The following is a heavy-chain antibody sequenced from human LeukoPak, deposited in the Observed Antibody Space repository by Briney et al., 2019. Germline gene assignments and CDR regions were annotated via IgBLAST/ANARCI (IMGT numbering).Heavy chain of an antibody. CDR2: INPNSGGT. Sequence: ASVKVSCKASGYTFTGYYMHWVRQAPGQGLEWMGWINPNSGGTNYAQKFQGRVTMTRDTSISTAYMGLSRLRSDDTAVYYCARTGYYDILTGYSPGTPVFDYWGQGTLVTVSS. D-gene: IGHD3-9*01. CDR1: GYTFTGYY. J-gene: IGHJ4*02. CDR3: ARTGYYDILTGYSPGTPVFDY. V-gene: IGHV1-2*02.